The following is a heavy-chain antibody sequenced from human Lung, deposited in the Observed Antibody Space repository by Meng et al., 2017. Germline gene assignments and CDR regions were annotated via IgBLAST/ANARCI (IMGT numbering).Heavy chain of an antibody. J-gene: IGHJ4*02. D-gene: IGHD6-19*01. CDR2: TYYRSKWYN. CDR1: GDRFSSNSAA. Sequence: QVHLQQSGPGLVKPSQTLSLTCAISGDRFSSNSAACNWIRQSPSRGLEWLGRTYYRSKWYNGYAVSVRSRITLNPDTSKNQFSLQLNSVTPEDTAVYYCARSQQWLDSWGQGTLVTVAS. CDR3: ARSQQWLDS. V-gene: IGHV6-1*01.